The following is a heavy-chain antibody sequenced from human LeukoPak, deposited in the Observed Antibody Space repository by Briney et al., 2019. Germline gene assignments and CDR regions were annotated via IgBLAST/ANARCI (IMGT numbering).Heavy chain of an antibody. V-gene: IGHV1-2*02. CDR2: LNPKNGDT. CDR1: GYTFSDYY. J-gene: IGHJ4*02. Sequence: GASVKVSCKASGYTFSDYYIHWVRQAPGHGLEWMGWLNPKNGDTVYAQKFQGRVSMTRGTSISTAFMELSTLNFDDTGVYYCARFLIGTKFYFGYWGQGTLVTVSS. D-gene: IGHD1-7*01. CDR3: ARFLIGTKFYFGY.